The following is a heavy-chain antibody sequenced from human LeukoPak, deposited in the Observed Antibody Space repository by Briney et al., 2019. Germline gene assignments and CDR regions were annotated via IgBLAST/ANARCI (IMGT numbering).Heavy chain of an antibody. J-gene: IGHJ4*02. Sequence: GGSLRLSCAASGFTFSSYAMSWVRQAPGKGLEWVSAISGSGGSTYYAGSVKGRFNISRDNSKNTLYLQMNSLRAEDTAVYYCATDPSSVVTAILDYWGQGTLVTVSS. CDR3: ATDPSSVVTAILDY. CDR2: ISGSGGST. CDR1: GFTFSSYA. V-gene: IGHV3-23*01. D-gene: IGHD2-21*02.